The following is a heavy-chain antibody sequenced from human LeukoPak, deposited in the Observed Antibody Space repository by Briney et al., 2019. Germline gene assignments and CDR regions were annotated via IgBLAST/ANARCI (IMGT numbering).Heavy chain of an antibody. D-gene: IGHD6-13*01. J-gene: IGHJ6*02. V-gene: IGHV3-7*05. CDR2: IKQDGSEK. CDR3: ARDPYSSSWSYGMDV. CDR1: GFTFSSYW. Sequence: GGSLRLSCTASGFTFSSYWMSWVRQTPEKGLEWVANIKQDGSEKVYVDSVKGRFTISRDSAKSSLYLQMSGLRAEDTAVYYCARDPYSSSWSYGMDVWGQGTTVTVSS.